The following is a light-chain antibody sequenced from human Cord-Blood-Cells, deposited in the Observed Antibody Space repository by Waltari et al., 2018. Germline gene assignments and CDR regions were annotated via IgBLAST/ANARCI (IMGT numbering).Light chain of an antibody. CDR1: SSDVGGYNY. CDR2: EVS. J-gene: IGLJ3*02. Sequence: QSALTQPASVSGSPGQSITISCTGTSSDVGGYNYVSWYQQHPGKAPNLMIYEVSNRPSGVSNRFSGSKSDNTASLTISGLQAEDEADYYCSSYTSSSTLVFGGGTKLTVL. V-gene: IGLV2-14*01. CDR3: SSYTSSSTLV.